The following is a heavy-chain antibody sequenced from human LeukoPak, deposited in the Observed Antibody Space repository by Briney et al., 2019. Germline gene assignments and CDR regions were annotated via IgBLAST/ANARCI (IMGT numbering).Heavy chain of an antibody. D-gene: IGHD1-1*01. CDR2: IHPGTGNP. J-gene: IGHJ4*02. CDR3: ASYASGYNWLKV. CDR1: GHTFTEYY. Sequence: GASVKVSCKSSGHTFTEYYVRWVRQAPGLGLEWLGWIHPGTGNPNYAQKFQGRVTISRDTSINTAYMELIRLKSDDTAVYYCASYASGYNWLKVWGQGTLVTVSS. V-gene: IGHV1-2*02.